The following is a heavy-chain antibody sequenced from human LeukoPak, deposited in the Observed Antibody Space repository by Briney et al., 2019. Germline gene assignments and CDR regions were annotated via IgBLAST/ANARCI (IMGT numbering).Heavy chain of an antibody. V-gene: IGHV4-59*12. J-gene: IGHJ3*02. CDR3: ASRIAAAGTAGAFDI. CDR1: GGSISSYY. Sequence: SETLSLTCTVSGGSISSYYWSWIRQPPGKGLEWIGYIYYSGSTNYNPSLKSRVTISVDTSKNQFSLKLSSVTAADTAVYYCASRIAAAGTAGAFDIWGQGTMVTVSS. D-gene: IGHD6-13*01. CDR2: IYYSGST.